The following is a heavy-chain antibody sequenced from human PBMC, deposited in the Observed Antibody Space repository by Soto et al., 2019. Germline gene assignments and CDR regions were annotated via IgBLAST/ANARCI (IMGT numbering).Heavy chain of an antibody. CDR3: ARGRSCSGWFNAFDI. CDR2: KYYRSKWYN. D-gene: IGHD6-19*01. CDR1: GDSVFSSTAA. J-gene: IGHJ3*02. Sequence: SQTLSLTCAISGDSVFSSTAAWNWIRQSPSRGLEWLGRKYYRSKWYNDYAVSVKSRITINPDTSNHQFSLQLNSVTPEDTAVYYCARGRSCSGWFNAFDIWGHGTMVTVSS. V-gene: IGHV6-1*01.